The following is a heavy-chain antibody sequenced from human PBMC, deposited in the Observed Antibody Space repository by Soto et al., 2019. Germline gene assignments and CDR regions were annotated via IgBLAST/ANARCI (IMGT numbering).Heavy chain of an antibody. CDR3: ARDGGFGELSPRTNYYYGMDV. CDR1: GFTLSPYS. J-gene: IGHJ6*02. V-gene: IGHV3-30*04. Sequence: QVQLVESGGGVVQPGKSLRLSCVYSGFTLSPYSLHWVRQPPGKGLEWVAVISRDGGSEYYADSVRGRFTISGDHSKSTLYLEMNSLRTEDTAVYFCARDGGFGELSPRTNYYYGMDVWGRGTTVTVSS. CDR2: ISRDGGSE. D-gene: IGHD3-10*01.